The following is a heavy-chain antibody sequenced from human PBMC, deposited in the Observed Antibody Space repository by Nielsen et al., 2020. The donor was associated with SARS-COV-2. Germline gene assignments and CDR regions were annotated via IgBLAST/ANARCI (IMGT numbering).Heavy chain of an antibody. V-gene: IGHV1-2*02. CDR3: ARDLWAGYSSGWYAADY. J-gene: IGHJ4*02. CDR1: GYTFTGYY. D-gene: IGHD6-19*01. CDR2: INPNSGGT. Sequence: ASVKVSCKASGYTFTGYYMHWVRQAPGQGLEWMGWINPNSGGTNYAQKFQGRVTMTRDTSISTAYMELSRLRSDDTAVYYCARDLWAGYSSGWYAADYWGQGTLVTVSS.